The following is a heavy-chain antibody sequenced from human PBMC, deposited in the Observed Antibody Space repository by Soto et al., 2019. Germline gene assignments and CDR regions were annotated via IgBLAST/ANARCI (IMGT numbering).Heavy chain of an antibody. V-gene: IGHV4-4*02. CDR3: ARDRPVGFCSSTSCFRILNMVREPFLN. CDR2: IYHSGST. Sequence: SETLSLTCAVSGGSISSSNWWSWVRQPPGKGLEWIGEIYHSGSTNYNPSLKSRVTISVDKSKNQFSLKLSSVTAADTAVYYCARDRPVGFCSSTSCFRILNMVREPFLNWGQGTLVTVSS. D-gene: IGHD2-2*01. CDR1: GGSISSSNW. J-gene: IGHJ4*02.